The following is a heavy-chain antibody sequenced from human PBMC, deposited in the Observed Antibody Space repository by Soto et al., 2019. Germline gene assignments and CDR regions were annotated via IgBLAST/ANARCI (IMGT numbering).Heavy chain of an antibody. D-gene: IGHD6-19*01. CDR3: ARGGYGGGWDYFDY. CDR2: IYYSGNT. Sequence: SETLSLTCTVSGGSIISGGYYWSWIRQHPGKGLEWIGYIYYSGNTYYNPSLKSRLTISVDTSKSQFSLKLTSVTAADTAVYYCARGGYGGGWDYFDYWGQGTLVTVSS. V-gene: IGHV4-31*03. J-gene: IGHJ4*02. CDR1: GGSIISGGYY.